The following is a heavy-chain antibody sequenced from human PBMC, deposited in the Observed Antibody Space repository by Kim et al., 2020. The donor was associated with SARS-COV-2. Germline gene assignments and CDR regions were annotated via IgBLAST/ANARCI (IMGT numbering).Heavy chain of an antibody. J-gene: IGHJ4*02. V-gene: IGHV1-69*13. CDR2: IIPIFGTA. CDR1: GGTFSSYA. CDR3: ARVRVDGSSWYLGSTRSYFDY. D-gene: IGHD6-13*01. Sequence: SVKVSCKASGGTFSSYAISWVRQAPGQGLEWMGGIIPIFGTANYAQKFQGRVTITADESTSTAYMELSSLRSEDTAVYYCARVRVDGSSWYLGSTRSYFDYWGQGTLVTVSS.